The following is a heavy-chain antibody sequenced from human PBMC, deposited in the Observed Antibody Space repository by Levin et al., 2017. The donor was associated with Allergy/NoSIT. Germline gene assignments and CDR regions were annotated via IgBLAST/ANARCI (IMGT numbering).Heavy chain of an antibody. V-gene: IGHV3-33*01. CDR3: ARDGPDAN. D-gene: IGHD1-14*01. Sequence: GGSLKLSCVASGFTFSSYGMHWIRQAPGKGLEWVAFIWYDGSNEHYANSVKGRFTISRDDSKNTLYLHMDSLKADDTAVYYCARDGPDANWGQGTLVTVSS. CDR2: IWYDGSNE. J-gene: IGHJ4*02. CDR1: GFTFSSYG.